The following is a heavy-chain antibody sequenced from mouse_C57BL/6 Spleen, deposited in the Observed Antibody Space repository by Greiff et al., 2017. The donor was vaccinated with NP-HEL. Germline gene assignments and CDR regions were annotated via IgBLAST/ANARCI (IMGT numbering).Heavy chain of an antibody. V-gene: IGHV6-6*01. Sequence: EVQLQQSGGGLVQPGGSMKLSCAASGFTFSDAWMDWVRQSPEKGLEWVAEIRNKANNHATYYAESVKGRFTISRDDSKSSVYLQMNSLRAEDTGIYDWTSITTVVENFDYWGQGTTLTVSS. CDR3: TSITTVVENFDY. CDR1: GFTFSDAW. CDR2: IRNKANNHAT. D-gene: IGHD1-1*01. J-gene: IGHJ2*01.